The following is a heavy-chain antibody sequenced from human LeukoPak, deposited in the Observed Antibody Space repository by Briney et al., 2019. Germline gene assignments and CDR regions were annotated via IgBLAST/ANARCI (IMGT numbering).Heavy chain of an antibody. CDR1: GGSISNYY. CDR3: ARVSGYIGH. D-gene: IGHD5-12*01. CDR2: IYYSGST. Sequence: SETLSLTCTVSGGSISNYYWSWIRQPPGKGLEWIGYIYYSGSTNYNPSLKSRVTISVDTSKNQFSLKLSSVAAADTAVYYCARVSGYIGHWGQGTLVTVSS. V-gene: IGHV4-59*01. J-gene: IGHJ4*02.